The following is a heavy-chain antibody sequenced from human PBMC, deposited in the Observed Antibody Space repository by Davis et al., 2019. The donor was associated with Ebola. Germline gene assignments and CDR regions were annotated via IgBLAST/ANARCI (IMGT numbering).Heavy chain of an antibody. D-gene: IGHD3-16*01. CDR1: RFTFSSCW. CDR3: AREMRGLGALDL. CDR2: IRQDGTEK. V-gene: IGHV3-7*03. Sequence: GESLKISCAASRFTFSSCWMTWVRQAPGKGLEWVANIRQDGTEKYYVDSVKGRFTISRDNSKNMLFLQMKSLRVEDTAIYYCAREMRGLGALDLWGQGTMVAVSS. J-gene: IGHJ3*01.